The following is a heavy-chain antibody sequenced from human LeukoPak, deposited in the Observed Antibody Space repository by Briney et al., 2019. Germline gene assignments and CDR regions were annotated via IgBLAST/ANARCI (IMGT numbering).Heavy chain of an antibody. J-gene: IGHJ6*02. Sequence: GGSLRLSCATSGFTFSSYATSWVRQAPGKGLEWVSAIRGSGGSTHYADSVKGRFTISRDNSKNTLYLQMNSLRAEDTAVYYCAKGTSPYYYGMDVWGQGTTVTVSS. CDR2: IRGSGGST. D-gene: IGHD1-7*01. CDR3: AKGTSPYYYGMDV. CDR1: GFTFSSYA. V-gene: IGHV3-23*01.